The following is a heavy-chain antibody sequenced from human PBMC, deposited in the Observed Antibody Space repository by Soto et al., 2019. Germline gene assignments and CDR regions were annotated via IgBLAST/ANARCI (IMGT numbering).Heavy chain of an antibody. J-gene: IGHJ4*02. CDR3: ASSVPAATQSFDY. V-gene: IGHV3-7*03. D-gene: IGHD2-2*01. CDR2: IKQDGSEK. Sequence: PGGSLRLSCAASGFTFSSYWMSWVRQAPGKGLEWMANIKQDGSEKYYVASVKGRFTISRDNAKNSLYLQMNSLRAEDTAVYYCASSVPAATQSFDYWGQGTLVTVSS. CDR1: GFTFSSYW.